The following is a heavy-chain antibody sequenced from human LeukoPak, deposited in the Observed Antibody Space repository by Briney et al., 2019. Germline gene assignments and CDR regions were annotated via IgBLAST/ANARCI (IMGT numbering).Heavy chain of an antibody. J-gene: IGHJ4*02. CDR3: AKDGLGQWSLDY. CDR2: INLSGGTT. CDR1: GFTFSNNA. V-gene: IGHV3-23*01. Sequence: GGSLRLSCAASGFTFSNNAMRWGRQAPGKGLGWVSTINLSGGTTFYADSVKGRFTISRDIPKNTLYLQMDSLRAEDTALYYCAKDGLGQWSLDYWGQGALVTVSS. D-gene: IGHD3/OR15-3a*01.